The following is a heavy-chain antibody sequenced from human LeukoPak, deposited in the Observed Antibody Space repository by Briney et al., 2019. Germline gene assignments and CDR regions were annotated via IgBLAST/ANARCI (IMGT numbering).Heavy chain of an antibody. D-gene: IGHD6-13*01. CDR1: GFTFSSYS. Sequence: PPGGSLRLSCAASGFTFSSYSMNWVRQAPGKGLEWVSGISGLGGIAYYAASVKGRFIISRDNSGNTLFFQLTNLRVEDTAVYYCARRGGSSWSSFDYWGHGTLVTVSS. J-gene: IGHJ4*01. CDR2: ISGLGGIA. CDR3: ARRGGSSWSSFDY. V-gene: IGHV3-23*01.